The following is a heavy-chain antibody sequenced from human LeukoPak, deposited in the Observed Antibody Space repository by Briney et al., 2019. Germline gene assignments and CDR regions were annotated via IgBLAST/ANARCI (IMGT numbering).Heavy chain of an antibody. CDR3: VTDLHGVNWYVQ. V-gene: IGHV3-30*02. J-gene: IGHJ4*02. CDR1: GFTFSSYG. Sequence: PGGSLRLSCAASGFTFSSYGMHWVRQAPGKGLEWVAFIRYDGSNKYYAGSVKGRFSISRDNLKNSLFLQMYSLRPDDTARCYCVTDLHGVNWYVQWGQGTLVSVSS. D-gene: IGHD3-10*02. CDR2: IRYDGSNK.